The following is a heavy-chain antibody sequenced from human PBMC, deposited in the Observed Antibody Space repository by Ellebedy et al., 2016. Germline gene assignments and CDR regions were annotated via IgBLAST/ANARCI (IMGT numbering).Heavy chain of an antibody. CDR1: GFSLTTNEVV. D-gene: IGHD4-17*01. Sequence: SGPTLVKPTQTLTLTCSFSGFSLTTNEVVVSWIRQPPGKAPEWLAFIYGNDDKRYRPFLKSRLTITKDTSKNEVVLTLTNMDLVDTATYYCAHRTTVTADDYWGQGTLVTVSS. J-gene: IGHJ4*02. V-gene: IGHV2-5*01. CDR3: AHRTTVTADDY. CDR2: IYGNDDK.